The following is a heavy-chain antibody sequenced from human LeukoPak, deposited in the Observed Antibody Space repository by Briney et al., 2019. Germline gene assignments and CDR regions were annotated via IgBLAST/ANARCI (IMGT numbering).Heavy chain of an antibody. CDR2: IYSGGST. CDR3: ARDRFMVRGPHYGMDV. Sequence: GGSLRLSCAASGFTVSSNYMSWLRKAPGKGLEWVSVIYSGGSTYYADSVKGRFTISRDNSKNTLYLQMNSLRAEDTVVYYCARDRFMVRGPHYGMDVWGQGTTVTVSS. D-gene: IGHD3-10*01. J-gene: IGHJ6*02. CDR1: GFTVSSNY. V-gene: IGHV3-66*01.